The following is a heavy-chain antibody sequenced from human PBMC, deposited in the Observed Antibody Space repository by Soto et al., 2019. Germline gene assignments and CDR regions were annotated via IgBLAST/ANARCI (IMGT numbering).Heavy chain of an antibody. D-gene: IGHD3-16*02. CDR2: INPSGGST. CDR1: GYTFTSYY. CDR3: ARVAPWGSYRLTFDP. Sequence: VAAVKVSCKASGYTFTSYYMHWVRQAPGQGLEWMGIINPSGGSTSYAQKFQGRVTMTRDTSTSTVYMELSSLRSEDTAVYYCARVAPWGSYRLTFDPWGQGTLVTVSS. V-gene: IGHV1-46*01. J-gene: IGHJ5*02.